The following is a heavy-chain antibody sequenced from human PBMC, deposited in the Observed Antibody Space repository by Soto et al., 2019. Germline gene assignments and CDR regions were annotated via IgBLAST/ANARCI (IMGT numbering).Heavy chain of an antibody. CDR3: ARILTPTWFDP. J-gene: IGHJ5*02. Sequence: GGSLRLSCAASGFTFSSYSMYWVRQAPGKGLEWVSSISSSSSYIYYADSVKGRFTISRDNAKNSLYLQMNSLRAEDTAVYYCARILTPTWFDPWGQGTLVTVSS. V-gene: IGHV3-21*01. D-gene: IGHD2-8*02. CDR1: GFTFSSYS. CDR2: ISSSSSYI.